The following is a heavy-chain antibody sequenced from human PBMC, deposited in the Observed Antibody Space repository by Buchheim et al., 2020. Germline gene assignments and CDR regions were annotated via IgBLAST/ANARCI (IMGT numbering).Heavy chain of an antibody. J-gene: IGHJ6*02. V-gene: IGHV3-7*01. CDR3: ARSPSCGGDCYLYGMDV. D-gene: IGHD2-21*01. Sequence: EVQLVESGGGLVQPGGSLRLSCAASGFTFSSYWMSWVRQAPGKGLEWVANIKQDGSEKYYVDSVKGRFTISRDTAKNSLYLKMNSLRAEDTAVYYCARSPSCGGDCYLYGMDVWGQGTT. CDR1: GFTFSSYW. CDR2: IKQDGSEK.